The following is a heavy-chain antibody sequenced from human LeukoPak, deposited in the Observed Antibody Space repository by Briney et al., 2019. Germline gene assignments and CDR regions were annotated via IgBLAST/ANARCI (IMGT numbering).Heavy chain of an antibody. Sequence: SETLSLTCAVSGYSISSGYYWGWIRQPPGKVLKWIGRIYNSGSTYYNPSFKSRVTISVDTSKNQFSLKLSSVTAADTAVYYCARQTWYYDILTGYYVRYFDYWGQGTLVTGSS. J-gene: IGHJ4*02. CDR2: IYNSGST. CDR1: GYSISSGYY. CDR3: ARQTWYYDILTGYYVRYFDY. V-gene: IGHV4-38-2*01. D-gene: IGHD3-9*01.